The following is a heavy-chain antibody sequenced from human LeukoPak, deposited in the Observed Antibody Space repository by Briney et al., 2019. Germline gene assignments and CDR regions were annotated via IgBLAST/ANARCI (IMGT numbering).Heavy chain of an antibody. D-gene: IGHD3-22*01. CDR3: ARDSTLPRVITATTTYHYFYYIDV. CDR2: IIPIFGTA. J-gene: IGHJ6*03. V-gene: IGHV1-69*01. CDR1: GGTFSSYA. Sequence: GASVKVSCKASGGTFSSYAISWVRQAPGQGLEWMGGIIPIFGTANYAQKFQGRVTITADESTSTAYMELSSLRSEDTAIYYCARDSTLPRVITATTTYHYFYYIDVWGKGTTVTISS.